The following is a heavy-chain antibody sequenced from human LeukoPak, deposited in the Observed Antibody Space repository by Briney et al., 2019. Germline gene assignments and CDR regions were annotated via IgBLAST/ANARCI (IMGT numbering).Heavy chain of an antibody. V-gene: IGHV3-23*01. CDR3: VAGGFCNSTRCSGDY. J-gene: IGHJ4*02. CDR2: ISGSGGST. Sequence: GGSLRLSCAASGFTFSSYGMSWVRQAPGKGLEWVSTISGSGGSTYYADSVKGRFTISRDNSKNTLYLQMNSLRAEDTAVYYCVAGGFCNSTRCSGDYWGQGTLVTVSS. D-gene: IGHD2-2*01. CDR1: GFTFSSYG.